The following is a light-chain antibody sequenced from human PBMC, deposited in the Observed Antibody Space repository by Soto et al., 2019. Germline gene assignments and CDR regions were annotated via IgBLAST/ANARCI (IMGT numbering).Light chain of an antibody. CDR3: QQYGNSPIT. V-gene: IGKV3-20*01. Sequence: EIVVTQSPGTLCWSPGERATRSCRASQSVSSSSLAWYQQKRGQAPRLLIHDASSRATGIPDRFNGSGSGTDFTLTISRLEPEDFAVYYCQQYGNSPITFGQGTRLEIK. J-gene: IGKJ5*01. CDR1: QSVSSSS. CDR2: DAS.